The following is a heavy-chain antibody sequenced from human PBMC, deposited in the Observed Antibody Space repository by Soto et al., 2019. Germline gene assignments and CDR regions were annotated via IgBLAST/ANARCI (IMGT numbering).Heavy chain of an antibody. CDR3: ARVRVPAAISADYYYGMDV. Sequence: QVQLVESGGGVVQPGRSLRLSCAASGFTFSSYVMHWVRQAPGKGLEWVAVISYDGSNKYYADSVKGRFTISRDNSKNTLYLQMNSLRAEDTAVYYCARVRVPAAISADYYYGMDVWGQGTTVTVSS. D-gene: IGHD2-2*01. CDR1: GFTFSSYV. V-gene: IGHV3-30-3*01. CDR2: ISYDGSNK. J-gene: IGHJ6*02.